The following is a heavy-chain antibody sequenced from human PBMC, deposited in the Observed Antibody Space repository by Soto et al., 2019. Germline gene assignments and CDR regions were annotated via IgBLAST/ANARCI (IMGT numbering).Heavy chain of an antibody. D-gene: IGHD2-15*01. J-gene: IGHJ6*02. CDR2: ISTYNANT. Sequence: GASVKVSCKASGYTFTRYGLSWVRQAPGQGLEWMGWISTYNANTKYAQKFQGRVTMTTDTSTSTVYMELRSLTSDDTAVYYCAREGYCSSGSCALYSHAYFGMDVWGQGTTVTVSS. CDR1: GYTFTRYG. V-gene: IGHV1-18*01. CDR3: AREGYCSSGSCALYSHAYFGMDV.